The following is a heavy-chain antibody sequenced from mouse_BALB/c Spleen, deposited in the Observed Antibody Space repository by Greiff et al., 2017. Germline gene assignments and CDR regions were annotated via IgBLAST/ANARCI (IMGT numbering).Heavy chain of an antibody. Sequence: VKLMESGAELVKPGASVKLSCKASGYTFTSYYMYWVKQRPGQGLEWIGEINPSNGGTNFNEKFKSKATLTVDKSSSTAYMQLSSLTSEDSAVYYCTRYGDYWGQGTTLTVSS. CDR3: TRYGDY. V-gene: IGHV1S81*02. CDR1: GYTFTSYY. J-gene: IGHJ2*01. D-gene: IGHD1-1*01. CDR2: INPSNGGT.